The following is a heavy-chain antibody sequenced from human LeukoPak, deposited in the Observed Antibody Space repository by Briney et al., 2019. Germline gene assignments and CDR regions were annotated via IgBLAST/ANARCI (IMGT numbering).Heavy chain of an antibody. V-gene: IGHV3-7*03. CDR2: INQDGSEK. CDR3: AKDIFFDGSSAAFDI. CDR1: GFTFTTYW. Sequence: PGESLRLSCAASGFTFTTYWMSWVRQAPGKGLEWVANINQDGSEKYYVDSVKGRFTISRDNAKNSLYLQMNSLRAEDMALYYCAKDIFFDGSSAAFDIWGQGTMVTVSS. D-gene: IGHD3-22*01. J-gene: IGHJ3*02.